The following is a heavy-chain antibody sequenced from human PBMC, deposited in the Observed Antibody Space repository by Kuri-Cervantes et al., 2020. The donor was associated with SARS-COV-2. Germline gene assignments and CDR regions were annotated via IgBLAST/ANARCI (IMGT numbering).Heavy chain of an antibody. D-gene: IGHD7-27*01. CDR3: AKVRNWDFDH. Sequence: EGSLRLSCAASGFTFSSYAMNWVRQAPGKGLEWVSTIPGDGGVTYYADSVQGRFSISRDNSRNTLYLQMNSLRADDTAVYYCAKVRNWDFDHWGQGVLVTVSS. CDR1: GFTFSSYA. J-gene: IGHJ5*02. CDR2: IPGDGGVT. V-gene: IGHV3-23*01.